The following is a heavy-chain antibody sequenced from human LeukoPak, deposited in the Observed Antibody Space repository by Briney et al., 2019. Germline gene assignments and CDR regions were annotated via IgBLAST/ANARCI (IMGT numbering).Heavy chain of an antibody. D-gene: IGHD3-10*01. CDR2: VSSSGSTI. Sequence: GGSLRLSCAASGFTFSSYEMNWVRQAPGKGLEWVSYVSSSGSTIYYADSVKGRFIISRDNAKNSLYLQMSSLRAEDTAVYYCARVITMVRGLILYYYYYMDVWGKGTTVTVSS. CDR1: GFTFSSYE. CDR3: ARVITMVRGLILYYYYYMDV. V-gene: IGHV3-48*03. J-gene: IGHJ6*03.